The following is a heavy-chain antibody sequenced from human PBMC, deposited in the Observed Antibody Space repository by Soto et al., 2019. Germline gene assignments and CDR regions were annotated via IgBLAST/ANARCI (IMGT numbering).Heavy chain of an antibody. Sequence: EVQLLESGGGLVQPGGSLRLSCAASGFTFNNYAMTWVRQAPGKGLELVSAISGGGDTTSYADSVKDRFTVSRDGSKNTLYLQMSSLRAEDTALYYCAKGRGGSGSLTPRVDFWGQGTLVTVSS. CDR3: AKGRGGSGSLTPRVDF. V-gene: IGHV3-23*01. J-gene: IGHJ4*02. CDR1: GFTFNNYA. CDR2: ISGGGDTT. D-gene: IGHD3-10*01.